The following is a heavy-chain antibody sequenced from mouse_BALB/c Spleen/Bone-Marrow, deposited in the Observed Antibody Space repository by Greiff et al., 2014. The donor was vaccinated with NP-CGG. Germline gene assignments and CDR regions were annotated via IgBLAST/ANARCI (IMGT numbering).Heavy chain of an antibody. CDR3: ARWEYYAMDY. Sequence: VQLKQSGAELVKPGASVKLSCTASGFNIKDTYMHWVKQRPEQGLEWIGRIDPANGNTKYDPKFQGKATITADPSSNTAYLQLSSLTSEDTAVYYCARWEYYAMDYWGQGTSVTVSS. D-gene: IGHD4-1*01. J-gene: IGHJ4*01. CDR2: IDPANGNT. V-gene: IGHV14-3*02. CDR1: GFNIKDTY.